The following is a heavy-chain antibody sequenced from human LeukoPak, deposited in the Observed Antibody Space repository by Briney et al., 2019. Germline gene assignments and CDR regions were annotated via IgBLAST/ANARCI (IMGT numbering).Heavy chain of an antibody. V-gene: IGHV3-21*01. CDR3: ARVGRIAARPY. Sequence: GGSLRLSCAASGFTFSSYSMNWVRQAPGKGLEWVSSISSSSSYIYCADSVKGRFTISRDNAKNSLYLQMNSLRAEDTAVYYCARVGRIAARPYWGQGTLVTVSS. J-gene: IGHJ4*02. CDR1: GFTFSSYS. D-gene: IGHD6-6*01. CDR2: ISSSSSYI.